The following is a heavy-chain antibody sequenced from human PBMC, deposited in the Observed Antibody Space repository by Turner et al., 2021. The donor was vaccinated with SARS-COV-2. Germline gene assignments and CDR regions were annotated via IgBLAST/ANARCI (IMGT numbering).Heavy chain of an antibody. J-gene: IGHJ6*02. D-gene: IGHD3-9*01. CDR2: IYSGGST. CDR3: ARDLNYYGMDV. V-gene: IGHV3-53*04. CDR1: GFTVSSNY. Sequence: EVQMVETGGGLHQPGGCLRLSCAASGFTVSSNYMTRVSQAPGKGLEWVSVIYSGGSTYFADSVKSRFTISMHNSKNTLCLQMNSLRAVDTAVYYWARDLNYYGMDVWGQGTTVTVSS.